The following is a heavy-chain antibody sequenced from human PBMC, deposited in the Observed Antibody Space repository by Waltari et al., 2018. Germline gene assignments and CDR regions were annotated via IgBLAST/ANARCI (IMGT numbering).Heavy chain of an antibody. V-gene: IGHV1-3*01. CDR2: INAGKGNT. CDR1: GYTFTSYA. J-gene: IGHJ4*02. Sequence: QVQLVQSGAEVKKPGASVKVSCKASGYTFTSYAMHWVRQAPGQRLEWMGWINAGKGNTKYSKKFQGRVTITRDTSGSTAYMELRSLRSEDTAVDYCARRGAGAGTCFDYWGQGTLVTVSS. D-gene: IGHD6-13*01. CDR3: ARRGAGAGTCFDY.